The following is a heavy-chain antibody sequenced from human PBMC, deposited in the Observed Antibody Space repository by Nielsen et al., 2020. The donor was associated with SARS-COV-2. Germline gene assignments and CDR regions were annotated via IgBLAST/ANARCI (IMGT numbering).Heavy chain of an antibody. Sequence: SVKVSCMTSGGTFRSYAINWVRQAPGQGLEWMGGIIPVSDITTYAQKFQGRVTMTAEDSTRTAYMELTSLRSDDTAVYYCARGCGVFGISYGSGCYYFDYWGQGTLVTVSS. CDR1: GGTFRSYA. V-gene: IGHV1-69*13. CDR3: ARGCGVFGISYGSGCYYFDY. J-gene: IGHJ4*02. D-gene: IGHD3-10*01. CDR2: IIPVSDIT.